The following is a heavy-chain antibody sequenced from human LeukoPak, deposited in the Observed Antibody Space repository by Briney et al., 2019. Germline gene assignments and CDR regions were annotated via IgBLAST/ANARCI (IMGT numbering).Heavy chain of an antibody. Sequence: SETLSLTCTVSGGSISSYYWSWIRQPPGKGLEWIGEIYHSGSTNYNPSLKSRVTISVDKSKNQFSLKANSVTAADTAVYYCARVVGCSGGSCYLRNYFMDVWGKGTTVTVSS. CDR3: ARVVGCSGGSCYLRNYFMDV. V-gene: IGHV4-59*12. CDR2: IYHSGST. D-gene: IGHD2-15*01. J-gene: IGHJ6*03. CDR1: GGSISSYY.